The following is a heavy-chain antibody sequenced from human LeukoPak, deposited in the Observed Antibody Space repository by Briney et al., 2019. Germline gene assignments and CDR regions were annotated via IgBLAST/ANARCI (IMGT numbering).Heavy chain of an antibody. Sequence: GGSLRLSCAASGFTFDDYGMSWVRQAPGKGLEWVSGINWNGGSTGYADSVKGRFTISRGNAKNSLYLQMNSLRAEDTALYHCARGSSGYYRYYFDYWGQGTLVTVSS. CDR3: ARGSSGYYRYYFDY. D-gene: IGHD3-22*01. J-gene: IGHJ4*02. CDR2: INWNGGST. CDR1: GFTFDDYG. V-gene: IGHV3-20*01.